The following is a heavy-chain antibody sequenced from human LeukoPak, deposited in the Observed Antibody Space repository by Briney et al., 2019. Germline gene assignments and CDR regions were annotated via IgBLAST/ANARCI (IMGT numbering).Heavy chain of an antibody. CDR3: ATDPTVAGTSEYFQH. CDR2: ISGSARRT. CDR1: GFTFSSFA. J-gene: IGHJ1*01. Sequence: PGGSLRLSCAGSGFTFSSFAMNWVRQAPGKGLEWVSAISGSARRTYYADSVKGRFTISRDNSKNTLYLEMNSLRAEDTAVYYCATDPTVAGTSEYFQHWGQGTLVTVSS. D-gene: IGHD6-19*01. V-gene: IGHV3-23*01.